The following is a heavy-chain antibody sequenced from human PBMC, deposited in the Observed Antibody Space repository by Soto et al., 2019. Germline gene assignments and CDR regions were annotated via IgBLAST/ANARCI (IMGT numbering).Heavy chain of an antibody. V-gene: IGHV5-51*03. Sequence: GGSRKISRNVSVYRFTGYGIGWVRQMPGKGLEWMGIIYPGDSDTRYSPSFQGQVTISADKSISTAYLQWSSLKASDTAMYYCARELERRGYYGMDVWGQGTTVTVSS. D-gene: IGHD1-1*01. CDR3: ARELERRGYYGMDV. J-gene: IGHJ6*02. CDR2: IYPGDSDT. CDR1: VYRFTGYG.